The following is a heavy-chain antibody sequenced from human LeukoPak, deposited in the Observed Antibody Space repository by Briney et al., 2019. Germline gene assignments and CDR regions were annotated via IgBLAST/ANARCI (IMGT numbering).Heavy chain of an antibody. D-gene: IGHD5-12*01. CDR1: GFTFSTYG. CDR3: ARDGYSGSKRGFYFDS. V-gene: IGHV3-33*01. J-gene: IGHJ4*02. CDR2: MWYDGGNK. Sequence: PGRSLRLSCAASGFTFSTYGMHWVRQTPGKGLEWVAVMWYDGGNKYYADSVKGRFTISRDNSKNTLDLQMNSLRVEDTAVCYCARDGYSGSKRGFYFDSWGQGTLVTVSS.